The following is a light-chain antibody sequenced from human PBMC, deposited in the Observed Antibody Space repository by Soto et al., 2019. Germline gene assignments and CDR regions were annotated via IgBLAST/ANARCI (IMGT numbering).Light chain of an antibody. J-gene: IGLJ2*01. CDR2: SSN. CDR3: AAWDDRVSVNVV. Sequence: QSVLTQPPSVSGTPGQRVTISCSGTKSNIGSNYVYWYQQFPGTAPKLLIYSSNQRPSGVPDRFSGSKSGTSASLAITGLRSEDGADYFCAAWDDRVSVNVVFGVGTKVTVL. V-gene: IGLV1-47*02. CDR1: KSNIGSNY.